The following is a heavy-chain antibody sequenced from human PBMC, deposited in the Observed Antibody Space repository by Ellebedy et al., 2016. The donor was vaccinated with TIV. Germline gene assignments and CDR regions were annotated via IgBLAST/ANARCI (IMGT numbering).Heavy chain of an antibody. CDR2: IYHSENT. J-gene: IGHJ2*01. V-gene: IGHV4-30-2*01. CDR3: ARSDVDGSSRTRFFDL. CDR1: GGSISSGGYS. Sequence: SETLSLTCAVSGGSISSGGYSWSWIRQPPGKGLEWIGYIYHSENTFYNPSLRSRVTISVDRSKNQFSLKLSSVTAADTAVYYCARSDVDGSSRTRFFDLWGRGTLVTVSS. D-gene: IGHD2-15*01.